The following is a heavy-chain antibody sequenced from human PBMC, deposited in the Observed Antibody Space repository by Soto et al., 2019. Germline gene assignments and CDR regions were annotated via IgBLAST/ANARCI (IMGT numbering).Heavy chain of an antibody. J-gene: IGHJ4*02. CDR3: ARRRASDYGGNHHPYYFDR. D-gene: IGHD4-17*01. Sequence: ASETLSLTCTVSGASISTDNYFWVWIRQSPRRGLELIGSISYSGRTYDNPSLQSRVTISIDASKNQFSLKLTSVTTADTAVYYCARRRASDYGGNHHPYYFDRWGQGALVTVSS. CDR2: ISYSGRT. CDR1: GASISTDNYF. V-gene: IGHV4-39*01.